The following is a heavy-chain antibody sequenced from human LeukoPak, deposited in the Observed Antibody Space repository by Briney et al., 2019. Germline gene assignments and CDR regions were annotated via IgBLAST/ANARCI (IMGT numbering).Heavy chain of an antibody. CDR2: ISGSGGST. Sequence: PSETLSLTCTVSGGSISSSSYYWGWIRQPPGKGLEWVSAISGSGGSTYYADSVKGRFTISRDNSKNTLYLQMNSLRAEDTAVYYCAKYVETYSGYDYVDYFDYWGQGTLVTVSS. CDR3: AKYVETYSGYDYVDYFDY. D-gene: IGHD5-12*01. J-gene: IGHJ4*02. V-gene: IGHV3-23*01. CDR1: GGSISSSSYY.